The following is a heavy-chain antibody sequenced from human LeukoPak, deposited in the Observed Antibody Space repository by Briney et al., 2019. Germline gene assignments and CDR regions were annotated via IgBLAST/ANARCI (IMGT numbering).Heavy chain of an antibody. Sequence: GGSLRLSCAASGFTFSSYEMNWVRQAPGKGLEWVSYISSSGSTIYYADSVKGRFTISRDNAKNSLYLQMNSLRAEDTAVYYCARVPSVAGTYWGQGTLVTVSS. D-gene: IGHD6-19*01. CDR2: ISSSGSTI. J-gene: IGHJ4*02. CDR3: ARVPSVAGTY. V-gene: IGHV3-48*03. CDR1: GFTFSSYE.